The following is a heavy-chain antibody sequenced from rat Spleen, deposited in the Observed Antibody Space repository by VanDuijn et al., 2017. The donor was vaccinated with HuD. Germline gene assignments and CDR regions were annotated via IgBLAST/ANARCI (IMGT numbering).Heavy chain of an antibody. CDR3: ARLGDGSYYYDVMDA. CDR2: ITNASGVT. D-gene: IGHD1-12*02. CDR1: GFTFNNYW. J-gene: IGHJ4*01. V-gene: IGHV5-31*01. Sequence: EVQLVESGGGLVQPGRSLKVSCVASGFTFNNYWMTWIRQAPGKGLEWVASITNASGVTHYPDSVKGRFTISRENAKSTLYLQMDSLRSEDTATYYCARLGDGSYYYDVMDAWGQGASVTVSS.